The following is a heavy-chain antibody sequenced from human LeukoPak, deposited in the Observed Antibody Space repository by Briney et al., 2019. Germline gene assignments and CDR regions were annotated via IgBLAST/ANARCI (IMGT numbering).Heavy chain of an antibody. D-gene: IGHD1-26*01. CDR1: GGSISSSRYY. CDR2: LYYSGNT. J-gene: IGHJ4*02. CDR3: ARQSGSSKYYFDY. V-gene: IGHV4-39*07. Sequence: SETLSLTCTVSGGSISSSRYYWGWIRQPPGKGLEWIGSLYYSGNTYYNPSLKSRVTMSVDTSKNQFSLKLSSVTAADTAVYYCARQSGSSKYYFDYWGQGTLVTVSS.